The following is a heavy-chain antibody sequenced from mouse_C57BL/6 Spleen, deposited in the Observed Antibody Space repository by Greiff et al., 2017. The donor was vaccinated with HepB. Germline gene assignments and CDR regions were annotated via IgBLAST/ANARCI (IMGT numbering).Heavy chain of an antibody. Sequence: EVKLVASGGGLVKPGGSLKLSCAASGFTFSDYGMHWVRQAPEKGLEWVAYISSGSSTIYYADTVKGRFTISRDNAKNTQFLQMTSLRSEDTALYDWERLSITTVVATDFDYWGQGTTLTVSS. CDR3: ERLSITTVVATDFDY. D-gene: IGHD1-1*01. J-gene: IGHJ2*01. V-gene: IGHV5-17*01. CDR1: GFTFSDYG. CDR2: ISSGSSTI.